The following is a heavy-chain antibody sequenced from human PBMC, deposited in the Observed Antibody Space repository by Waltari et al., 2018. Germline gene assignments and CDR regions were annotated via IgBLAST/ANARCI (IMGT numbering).Heavy chain of an antibody. CDR1: GFRLTSNG. Sequence: QVQLVESGGNMVQTGGSLRLSCAASGFRLTSNGMHWVRQAPGKGLEWLAVIWYDGTDKFYADSVRGRFTISRDISKNTLYLQMNGLRPEDTALYYCARDVSVGAHFDYWGQGTPVTVSS. CDR3: ARDVSVGAHFDY. J-gene: IGHJ4*02. D-gene: IGHD1-26*01. V-gene: IGHV3-33*01. CDR2: IWYDGTDK.